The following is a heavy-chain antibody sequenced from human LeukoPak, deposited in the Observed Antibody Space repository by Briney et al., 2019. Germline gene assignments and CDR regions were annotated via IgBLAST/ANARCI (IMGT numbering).Heavy chain of an antibody. CDR2: ITGSGGNT. V-gene: IGHV3-23*01. Sequence: PGASLRLSCAASGFTFSNYAMSWVRQAPGKGLEWVSAITGSGGNTYYADSVKGRFTISRDNSKNTQFLQMNRLRAEDTAVYYCAKWGDYDVLTGYYVSEGWGKGALVTV. CDR1: GFTFSNYA. J-gene: IGHJ4*02. CDR3: AKWGDYDVLTGYYVSEG. D-gene: IGHD3-9*01.